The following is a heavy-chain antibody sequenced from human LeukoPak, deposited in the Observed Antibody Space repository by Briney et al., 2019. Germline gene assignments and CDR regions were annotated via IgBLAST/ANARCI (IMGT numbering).Heavy chain of an antibody. Sequence: SVKVSSKASVGTFSSYAIRWVRHTPGQGLEWMGRIIPILGIANYAQKFQGRVTITADKSTRTPYMELSSLRSEDTAVYYCARVLSGVRGGDWFDPWGQGTLVTVSS. CDR1: VGTFSSYA. D-gene: IGHD3-10*01. V-gene: IGHV1-69*04. J-gene: IGHJ5*02. CDR2: IIPILGIA. CDR3: ARVLSGVRGGDWFDP.